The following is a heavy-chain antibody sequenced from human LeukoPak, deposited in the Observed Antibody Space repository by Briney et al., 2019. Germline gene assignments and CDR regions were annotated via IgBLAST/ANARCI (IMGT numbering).Heavy chain of an antibody. CDR3: AKDQGQAVVPRRFDY. CDR2: ISSSGSTI. D-gene: IGHD2-15*01. Sequence: PGGSLRLSCAASGFTFSDYCMSWIRQAPGKGLEWVSYISSSGSTIYYADSVKGRFTISRDNAKNSLYLQMNSLRAEDTAVYYCAKDQGQAVVPRRFDYWGQGTLVTVSS. J-gene: IGHJ4*02. CDR1: GFTFSDYC. V-gene: IGHV3-11*01.